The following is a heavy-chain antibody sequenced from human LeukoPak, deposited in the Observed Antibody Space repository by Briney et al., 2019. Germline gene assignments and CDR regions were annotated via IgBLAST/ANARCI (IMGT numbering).Heavy chain of an antibody. Sequence: GGSLRLSCAASGFTFSSYSMNWVRQAPGKGLEWVSYISSSSSTIYYADSVKGRFTLSRDDSKSIVSLQMNSLQSEDTAVYYCVKGRTRADSWGQGTLVTVSS. CDR1: GFTFSSYS. V-gene: IGHV3-48*01. J-gene: IGHJ4*02. D-gene: IGHD3-3*01. CDR2: ISSSSSTI. CDR3: VKGRTRADS.